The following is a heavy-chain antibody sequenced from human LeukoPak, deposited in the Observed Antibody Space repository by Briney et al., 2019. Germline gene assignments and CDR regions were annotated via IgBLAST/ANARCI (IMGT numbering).Heavy chain of an antibody. CDR1: GFTFSSYA. CDR3: AREGIAAGRCMDV. Sequence: PGGSLRLSCAASGFTFSSYAMHWVRQAPGKGLEWVAVIWYDGSNKYYADSVKGRFTISRDNSKNTLYLQMNSLRAEDTAVYYCAREGIAAGRCMDVWGQGTTVTVSS. CDR2: IWYDGSNK. V-gene: IGHV3-33*08. D-gene: IGHD6-13*01. J-gene: IGHJ6*02.